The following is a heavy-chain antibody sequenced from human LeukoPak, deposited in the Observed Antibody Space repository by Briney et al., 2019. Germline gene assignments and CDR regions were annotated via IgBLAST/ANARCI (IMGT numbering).Heavy chain of an antibody. CDR2: INAGNGNT. V-gene: IGHV1-3*01. CDR1: GYTFTSYA. D-gene: IGHD3-10*01. Sequence: AASVEVSCKASGYTFTSYAMHWVRQAPGQRLEWMGWINAGNGNTKYSQKFQGRVTITRDTSASTAYMELSSLRSEDTAVYYCARDHYGSGSYYGDAFDIWGQGTMVTVSS. J-gene: IGHJ3*02. CDR3: ARDHYGSGSYYGDAFDI.